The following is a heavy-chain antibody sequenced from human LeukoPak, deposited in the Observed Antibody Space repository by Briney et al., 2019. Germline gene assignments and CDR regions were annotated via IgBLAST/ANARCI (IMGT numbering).Heavy chain of an antibody. CDR2: INQGGSDT. D-gene: IGHD3-10*01. CDR3: ARDRFSGSYNGEDY. V-gene: IGHV3-7*01. Sequence: PGGSLRLSCAASGFTLNGYWMSWVRQAPGKGLEWVANINQGGSDTYYVDSVKGRFTISTDNAKNSLYLQMNSLRVEDTAIYYCARDRFSGSYNGEDYWGQGTLVTVSS. CDR1: GFTLNGYW. J-gene: IGHJ4*02.